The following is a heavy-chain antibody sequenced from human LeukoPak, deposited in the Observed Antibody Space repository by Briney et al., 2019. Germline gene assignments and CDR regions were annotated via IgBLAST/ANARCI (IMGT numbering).Heavy chain of an antibody. CDR2: IYKAGNT. D-gene: IGHD3-10*01. CDR3: ARRVRGVNKVDY. Sequence: SETLSLTCTVSGGSISSTTYYWAWIRQPPGKGLEWIGSIYKAGNTNYNPSLKSRVTISVDTSKNQFSLKLSSVTAADTAVYYCARRVRGVNKVDYWGQGTLVTVSS. V-gene: IGHV4-39*07. J-gene: IGHJ4*02. CDR1: GGSISSTTYY.